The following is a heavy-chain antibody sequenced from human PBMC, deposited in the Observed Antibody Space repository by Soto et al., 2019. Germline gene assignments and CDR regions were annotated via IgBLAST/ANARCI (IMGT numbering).Heavy chain of an antibody. J-gene: IGHJ4*02. CDR3: ARAGFRSYGDYPGY. CDR1: GYTFTSYA. CDR2: INAGNGNT. D-gene: IGHD4-17*01. V-gene: IGHV1-3*01. Sequence: QVQLVQSGAEVKKPGASVKVSCKASGYTFTSYAMHWVRQAPGQRLEWMGWINAGNGNTKHSQKFQGRVTITRDTSASTAYMELSSLRSEDTAVYYCARAGFRSYGDYPGYWGQGTLVTVSS.